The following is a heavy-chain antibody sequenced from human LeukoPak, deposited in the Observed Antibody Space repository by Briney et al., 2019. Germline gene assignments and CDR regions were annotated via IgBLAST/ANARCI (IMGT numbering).Heavy chain of an antibody. CDR3: ASRYGSGSQHPFDY. V-gene: IGHV3-23*01. CDR2: ISGRGGST. Sequence: GSPRLSCAASGFSFSSYAMSWVGQAPGKGLEWVSAISGRGGSTYYADSVKRRITISRDNSKNTLHLQMKSLRAEDTAVYYCASRYGSGSQHPFDYWGQGTLATVPS. CDR1: GFSFSSYA. J-gene: IGHJ4*02. D-gene: IGHD3-10*01.